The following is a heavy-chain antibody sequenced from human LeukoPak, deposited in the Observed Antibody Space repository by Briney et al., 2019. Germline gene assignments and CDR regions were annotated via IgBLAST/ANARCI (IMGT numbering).Heavy chain of an antibody. CDR3: ARRLTQYDCFDP. CDR2: TYYRSTWYN. J-gene: IGHJ5*02. D-gene: IGHD2-2*01. Sequence: SQTLSLTCAISGDSVSSNSVTWSWIRQSPSRGLEWLGRTYYRSTWYNDYAVSVRGRLTVNPDTSKNQFSLHLNSVTPEDTAVYYCARRLTQYDCFDPWGQGILATVSS. V-gene: IGHV6-1*01. CDR1: GDSVSSNSVT.